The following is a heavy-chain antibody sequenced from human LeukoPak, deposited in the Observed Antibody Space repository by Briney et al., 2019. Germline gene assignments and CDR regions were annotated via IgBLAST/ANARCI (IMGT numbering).Heavy chain of an antibody. V-gene: IGHV3-7*01. CDR2: IKQDGSEK. J-gene: IGHJ4*02. CDR1: GFTFSDYY. Sequence: GGSLRLSCAASGFTFSDYYMSWIRQAPGKGLEWVANIKQDGSEKYYVDSVKGRFTISRDNAKNSLYLQMNSLRAEDTAVYYCARDRWGYFDYWGQGTLVTVSS. D-gene: IGHD3-16*01. CDR3: ARDRWGYFDY.